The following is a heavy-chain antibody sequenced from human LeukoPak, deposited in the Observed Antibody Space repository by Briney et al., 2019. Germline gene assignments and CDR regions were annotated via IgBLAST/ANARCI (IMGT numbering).Heavy chain of an antibody. CDR1: GFTVSSNY. V-gene: IGHV3-53*01. CDR2: IYGGGNI. Sequence: HPGGSLRLSCAASGFTVSSNYMNWVRQAPGKGLEWVLVIYGGGNIYYADSVKGRFTISRDNSKNTLYLQMNSLRAEDTAVYYCARGAGYNYPYYFDYWGQGTLVTVSS. CDR3: ARGAGYNYPYYFDY. J-gene: IGHJ4*02. D-gene: IGHD5-24*01.